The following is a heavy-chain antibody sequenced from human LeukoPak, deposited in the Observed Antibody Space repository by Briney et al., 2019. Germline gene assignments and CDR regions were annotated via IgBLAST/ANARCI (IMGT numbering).Heavy chain of an antibody. CDR3: AKDEQQLPNWFDP. J-gene: IGHJ5*02. CDR1: GFTFSSYA. CDR2: ISYDGSNK. V-gene: IGHV3-30-3*01. D-gene: IGHD6-13*01. Sequence: PGRSLRLSCAASGFTFSSYAMHWVRQAPGKGLEWVAVISYDGSNKYYADSVKGRFTISRDNSKNTLYLQMNSLRAEDTAVYYCAKDEQQLPNWFDPWGQGTLVTVSS.